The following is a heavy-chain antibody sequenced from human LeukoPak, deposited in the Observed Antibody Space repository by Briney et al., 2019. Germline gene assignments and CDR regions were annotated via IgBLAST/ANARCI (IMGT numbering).Heavy chain of an antibody. V-gene: IGHV3-30-3*01. D-gene: IGHD3-22*01. CDR1: GFTFSNYA. J-gene: IGHJ4*02. CDR2: LSYDGSNK. CDR3: ARDKDYYDSSGDFDF. Sequence: GGSLRLSCAASGFTFSNYAMHWVRQAPGKGLEWVAFLSYDGSNKYYADSVKGRFTISRDNSKNTLYLQMNSLRAEDTAVYYCARDKDYYDSSGDFDFWGQGTLVTVSS.